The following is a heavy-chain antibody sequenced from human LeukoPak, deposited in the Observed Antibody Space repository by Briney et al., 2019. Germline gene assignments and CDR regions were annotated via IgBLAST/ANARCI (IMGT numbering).Heavy chain of an antibody. CDR1: GGSISSYY. Sequence: SETLSLTCTVSGGSISSYYWSWIRQPPGKGLEWIGYISTSGRPNYNPSLKGPVPISQDTSKEHYSLKLSSVTAADTAVYYCARHLYYYYAMDVWGQGTTVTVSS. CDR3: ARHLYYYYAMDV. CDR2: ISTSGRP. J-gene: IGHJ6*02. V-gene: IGHV4-4*09.